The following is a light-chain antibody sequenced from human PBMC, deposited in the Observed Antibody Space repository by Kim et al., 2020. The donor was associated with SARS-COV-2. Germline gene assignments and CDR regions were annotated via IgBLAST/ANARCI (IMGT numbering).Light chain of an antibody. CDR3: SSYTSSSRV. CDR2: DVS. J-gene: IGLJ2*01. CDR1: GSDVGGYNY. V-gene: IGLV2-14*03. Sequence: PGQSITISCPGTGSDVGGYNYVSWYQQHPGKAPELMIYDVSNRPSGVSNRFSGSKSGNTASLTISGLQAEDEADYYCSSYTSSSRVFGGGTQLTVL.